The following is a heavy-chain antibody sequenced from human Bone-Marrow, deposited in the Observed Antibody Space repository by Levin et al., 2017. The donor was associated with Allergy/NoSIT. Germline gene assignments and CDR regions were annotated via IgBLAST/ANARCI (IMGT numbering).Heavy chain of an antibody. Sequence: GGSLRLSCKVSGYTLTDLSMHWVRQPPGKGPEWMGGYDPEAGETVYAQKFQDRFSMTEDTGRDTAYMELTSLTSEDTAVYYCATFDFWSNYGGLWGQGTQVIVSS. CDR2: YDPEAGET. J-gene: IGHJ4*02. CDR3: ATFDFWSNYGGL. V-gene: IGHV1-24*01. CDR1: GYTLTDLS. D-gene: IGHD3-3*01.